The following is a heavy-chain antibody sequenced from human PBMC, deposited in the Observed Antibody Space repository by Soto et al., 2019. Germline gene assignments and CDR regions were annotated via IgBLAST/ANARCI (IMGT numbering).Heavy chain of an antibody. V-gene: IGHV2-5*01. CDR3: AHRGGAAVGLYYFDY. J-gene: IGHJ4*02. D-gene: IGHD6-13*01. CDR1: RFSLSTTGVG. Sequence: GXTLVTPTQTLTXSCTFSRFSLSTTGVGVSWSRQPPGKALEWLALIYWHDDKRYSPSLKSRLTITKDTSKNQVVLTMTTMDPVDTATYYCAHRGGAAVGLYYFDYWGQGALVTVSS. CDR2: IYWHDDK.